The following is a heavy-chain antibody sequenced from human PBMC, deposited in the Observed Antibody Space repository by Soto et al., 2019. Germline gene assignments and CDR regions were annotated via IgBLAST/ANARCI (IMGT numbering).Heavy chain of an antibody. Sequence: SETLSLTCTVSGGSVSSGSYYWSWIRQPPGKGLEWIGYIYYSGSTNYNPSLKGRVTISVDTSKNQFSLKLSSVTAADTAVYYCARLGYCSSTSCSKRSRYGMDVWGQGTTVTVSS. CDR1: GGSVSSGSYY. D-gene: IGHD2-2*01. CDR3: ARLGYCSSTSCSKRSRYGMDV. J-gene: IGHJ6*02. CDR2: IYYSGST. V-gene: IGHV4-61*01.